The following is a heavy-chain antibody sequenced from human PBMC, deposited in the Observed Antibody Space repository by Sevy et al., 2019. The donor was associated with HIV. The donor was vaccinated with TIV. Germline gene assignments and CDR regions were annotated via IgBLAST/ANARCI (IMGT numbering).Heavy chain of an antibody. Sequence: GESLKISCKGSGYSFTNYWIAWVRQMPGKGLEWMGIIYPGDSETRYSPSFQGQVTISADKSIRPAYLHWSSLKASDTAMYYCARFYDSSGHFPSDYWGQGTLVTVSS. J-gene: IGHJ4*02. CDR2: IYPGDSET. V-gene: IGHV5-51*01. CDR3: ARFYDSSGHFPSDY. CDR1: GYSFTNYW. D-gene: IGHD3-22*01.